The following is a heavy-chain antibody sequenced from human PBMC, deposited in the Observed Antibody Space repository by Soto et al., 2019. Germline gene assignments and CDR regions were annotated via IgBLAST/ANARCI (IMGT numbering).Heavy chain of an antibody. CDR3: AKDSTTVVTPNWFDP. V-gene: IGHV3-23*01. CDR2: ISGSGGST. D-gene: IGHD4-17*01. Sequence: PGGSLRLSCAASGFTFSSYAITWVRQPPGKGLEWVSAISGSGGSTYYADSVKGRFTISRDNSKDTLYLQMNSLRAEDTAVYYCAKDSTTVVTPNWFDPWGQGTLVTVSS. J-gene: IGHJ5*02. CDR1: GFTFSSYA.